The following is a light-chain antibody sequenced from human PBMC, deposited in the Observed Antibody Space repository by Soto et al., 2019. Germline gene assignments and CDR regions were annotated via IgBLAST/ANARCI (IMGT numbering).Light chain of an antibody. CDR1: QSISSY. J-gene: IGKJ1*01. V-gene: IGKV1-39*01. Sequence: DIQMTQSPSSLSASVGDRVTITCRASQSISSYLNWYQQKPGKAPNLVIYTASNLQSGVPSRFSGSGSGTDFTLTISSLQPEDFATYFCQQSYSTPSTFGQGTKV. CDR2: TAS. CDR3: QQSYSTPST.